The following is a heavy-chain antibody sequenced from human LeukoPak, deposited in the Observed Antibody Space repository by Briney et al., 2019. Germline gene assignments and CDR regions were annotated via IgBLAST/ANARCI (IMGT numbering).Heavy chain of an antibody. V-gene: IGHV3-9*01. CDR3: AKVSWYRLYYYGMDV. D-gene: IGHD6-13*01. CDR2: ISWNGGSI. J-gene: IGHJ6*02. Sequence: GGSLRLSCAASGFTFDDYAMHWVRQAPGKGLEWVSGISWNGGSIGYADSVKGRFTISRDNAKNSLYLQMNSLRAEDTALYYCAKVSWYRLYYYGMDVWGQGTTVTVSS. CDR1: GFTFDDYA.